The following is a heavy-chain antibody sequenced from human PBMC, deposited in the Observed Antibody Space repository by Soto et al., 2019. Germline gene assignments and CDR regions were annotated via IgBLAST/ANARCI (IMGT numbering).Heavy chain of an antibody. Sequence: GGSLRLSCAASGFTFSSYAMSWVRQAPGKGLEWVSAISGSGGSTYYADSVKGRFTISRDNSKNTLYLQMNSLRAEDTAVYYCAKNGPDVVVPADPYCYYMDVWGKGTTVTVSS. CDR3: AKNGPDVVVPADPYCYYMDV. D-gene: IGHD2-2*01. CDR1: GFTFSSYA. CDR2: ISGSGGST. J-gene: IGHJ6*03. V-gene: IGHV3-23*01.